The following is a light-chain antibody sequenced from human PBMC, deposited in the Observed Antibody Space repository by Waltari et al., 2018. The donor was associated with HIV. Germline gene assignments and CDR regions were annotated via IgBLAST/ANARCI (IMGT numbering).Light chain of an antibody. CDR3: QSYDTSLSTVV. Sequence: QSVLTQPPSVSGVPGQRVTISCTGSSSNVGAGYDVHWYQHLPGTAPKLLIYGNTNRPSGVPDRFSGSKSGTSASLAITGLQAEDEADYYCQSYDTSLSTVVFGGGTKLTVL. CDR1: SSNVGAGYD. CDR2: GNT. J-gene: IGLJ2*01. V-gene: IGLV1-40*01.